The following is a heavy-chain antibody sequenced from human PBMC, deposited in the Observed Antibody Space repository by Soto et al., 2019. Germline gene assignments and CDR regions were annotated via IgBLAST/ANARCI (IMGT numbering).Heavy chain of an antibody. V-gene: IGHV1-69*13. Sequence: SVKVSCKASGGTFSSYAISWVRQAPGQGLEWMGGIIPIFGTANYAQKFQGRVTITADESTSTAYMELSSLRSEDTAVYYCARDRCSSTSCYYSGAFDIWGQGTMVTVS. D-gene: IGHD2-2*01. CDR1: GGTFSSYA. CDR3: ARDRCSSTSCYYSGAFDI. J-gene: IGHJ3*02. CDR2: IIPIFGTA.